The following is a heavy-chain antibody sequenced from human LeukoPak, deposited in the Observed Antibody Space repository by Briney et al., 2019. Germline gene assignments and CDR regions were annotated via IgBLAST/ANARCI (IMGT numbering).Heavy chain of an antibody. J-gene: IGHJ3*02. CDR1: GLSFSGYY. Sequence: SETLSLTCAVYGLSFSGYYWSWLRQPPGKGLEWIREINHSGSTNYNPSLKSRVTISVDTSNKQFSMRMSSVTATDTAVYYCARLADIVVVPAAISSDAFDIWGQGTMITVSS. CDR2: INHSGST. D-gene: IGHD2-2*02. V-gene: IGHV4-34*01. CDR3: ARLADIVVVPAAISSDAFDI.